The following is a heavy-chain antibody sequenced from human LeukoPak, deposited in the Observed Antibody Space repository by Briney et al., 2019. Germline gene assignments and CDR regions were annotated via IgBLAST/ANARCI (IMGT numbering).Heavy chain of an antibody. V-gene: IGHV3-48*01. Sequence: GGSLRLSCAASGFTFSSYSMNWVRQAPGKGLEWVSYISSSSSTIYYADSVKGRFTISRDNAKNSLYLQMNSLRAEDTAVYYCARDRFWSGPYNWFDPWGQGTLVTVSS. CDR2: ISSSSSTI. J-gene: IGHJ5*02. CDR3: ARDRFWSGPYNWFDP. CDR1: GFTFSSYS. D-gene: IGHD3-3*01.